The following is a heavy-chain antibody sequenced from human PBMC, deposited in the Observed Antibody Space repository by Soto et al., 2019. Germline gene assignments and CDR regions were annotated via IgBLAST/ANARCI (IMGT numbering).Heavy chain of an antibody. Sequence: SETLSLTCTVSGGSISSYYWSWIRQPPGKGLEWIGYIYYSGSTNYNPSLKSRVTISVDTSKNQFSLKLSSVTAADTAVYYCARQVVVPAATAWFDPWGQGTLVTVSS. V-gene: IGHV4-59*08. CDR2: IYYSGST. J-gene: IGHJ5*02. CDR3: ARQVVVPAATAWFDP. CDR1: GGSISSYY. D-gene: IGHD2-2*01.